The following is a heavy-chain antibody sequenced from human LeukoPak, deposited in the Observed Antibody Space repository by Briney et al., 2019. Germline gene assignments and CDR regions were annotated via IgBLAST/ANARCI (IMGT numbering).Heavy chain of an antibody. CDR3: ARSSHVVVKDY. Sequence: ASVKVSCKASVYTFTGYYMHWVRQAPGQGLEWMGWVNPNSGGTNYAQKFQGRVTMTRDTSNSTAYMELSRLRSDDTAVYYCARSSHVVVKDYWGQGTLVTVSS. V-gene: IGHV1-2*02. D-gene: IGHD3-22*01. J-gene: IGHJ4*02. CDR1: VYTFTGYY. CDR2: VNPNSGGT.